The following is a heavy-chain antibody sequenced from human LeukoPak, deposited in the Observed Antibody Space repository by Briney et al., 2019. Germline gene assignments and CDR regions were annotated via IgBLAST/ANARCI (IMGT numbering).Heavy chain of an antibody. J-gene: IGHJ4*02. CDR2: IYSGGST. V-gene: IGHV3-66*01. Sequence: GGSLRLSCAASGFTVSSNYMSWVRQAPGKGLEWVSVIYSGGSTYYADSVKGRFTISRDNSKNTLYLQMNSLRAEDTAVYYCASVRGGPGDYFDYWGQGTLVTVSS. D-gene: IGHD2-15*01. CDR3: ASVRGGPGDYFDY. CDR1: GFTVSSNY.